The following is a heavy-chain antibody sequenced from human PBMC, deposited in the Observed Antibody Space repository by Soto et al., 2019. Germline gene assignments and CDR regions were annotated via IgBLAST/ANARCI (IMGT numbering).Heavy chain of an antibody. CDR1: GGTFSSYA. Sequence: SVKVSCKASGGTFSSYAISWVRQAPGQGLGWMGGIIPIFGTANYAQKFQGRVTITADESTSTAYMELSSLRSEDTAVYYCARGLGYCSSTSCYIWEQYYYYGMDVWGQGTTVTV. D-gene: IGHD2-2*02. CDR2: IIPIFGTA. CDR3: ARGLGYCSSTSCYIWEQYYYYGMDV. J-gene: IGHJ6*02. V-gene: IGHV1-69*13.